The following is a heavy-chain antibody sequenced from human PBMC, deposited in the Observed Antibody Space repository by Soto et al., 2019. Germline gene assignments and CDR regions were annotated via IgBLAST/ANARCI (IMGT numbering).Heavy chain of an antibody. CDR1: GFMFNNYA. D-gene: IGHD3-22*01. CDR3: AKGLYYYDSSGYRLFDY. Sequence: LRLSCAASGFMFNNYAMSWVRQAPGKGLEWVSTVSVSGGTTYYADSLKGRFTISRDNSKKTVYLQMNRLRADDTAIYYCAKGLYYYDSSGYRLFDYWGQGTLVTVSS. CDR2: VSVSGGTT. J-gene: IGHJ4*02. V-gene: IGHV3-23*01.